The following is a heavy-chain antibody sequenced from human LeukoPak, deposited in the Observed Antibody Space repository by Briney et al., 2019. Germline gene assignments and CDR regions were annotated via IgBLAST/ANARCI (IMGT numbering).Heavy chain of an antibody. V-gene: IGHV3-9*01. J-gene: IGHJ3*02. Sequence: GGSLRLSCAASGFTFDDYAMHWVRQAPGKGLEWVSGISWNSGSIGYADSVKGRFTISRDNAKNSLYLQMNSLRAEDTALYYCANSEKLVVTGAGDAFDIWGQGTMVTVSS. CDR2: ISWNSGSI. CDR1: GFTFDDYA. CDR3: ANSEKLVVTGAGDAFDI. D-gene: IGHD4-23*01.